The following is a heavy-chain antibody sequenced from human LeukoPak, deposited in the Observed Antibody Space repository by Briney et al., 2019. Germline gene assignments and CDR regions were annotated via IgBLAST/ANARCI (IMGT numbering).Heavy chain of an antibody. V-gene: IGHV5-51*01. J-gene: IGHJ5*02. CDR1: RYSFTSYW. D-gene: IGHD3-10*01. CDR2: IYPGDSDS. CDR3: ARLVVRGVIIPNWFDP. Sequence: GESLKISCKGSRYSFTSYWIGWVRQRPGKGLEWMGIIYPGDSDSRYSPSFQGQVTISADKSISTAYLQWSSLKASDTAMYYCARLVVRGVIIPNWFDPWGQGTLVTVSS.